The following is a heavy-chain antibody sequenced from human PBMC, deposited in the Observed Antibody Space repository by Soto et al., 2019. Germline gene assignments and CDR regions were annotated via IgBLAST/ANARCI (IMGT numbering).Heavy chain of an antibody. J-gene: IGHJ4*02. CDR3: AKDLRKWSIAAAGLDY. CDR2: ISYDGSNK. CDR1: GFTFSSYF. Sequence: PGGSLILSCAASGFTFSSYFMHWVRQAPGKGLEWVAVISYDGSNKYYADSVKGRFTISRDNSKNTLYLQMNSLRAEDTAVYYCAKDLRKWSIAAAGLDYWGQGT. D-gene: IGHD6-13*01. V-gene: IGHV3-30*18.